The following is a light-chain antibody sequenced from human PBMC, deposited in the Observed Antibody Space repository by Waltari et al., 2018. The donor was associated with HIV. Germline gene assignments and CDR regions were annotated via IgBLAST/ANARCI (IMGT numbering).Light chain of an antibody. V-gene: IGLV1-40*01. CDR3: QSYDSSLSGSV. CDR1: SSNIGAGYD. J-gene: IGLJ3*02. CDR2: GNS. Sequence: QSVLTQPPPGQRVTISCTGSSSNIGAGYDVHWYQQLPGTAPKLLIYGNSNRPSGVPDRFSGSKSGTSASLAITGLQAEDEADYYCQSYDSSLSGSVFGGGTKLTVL.